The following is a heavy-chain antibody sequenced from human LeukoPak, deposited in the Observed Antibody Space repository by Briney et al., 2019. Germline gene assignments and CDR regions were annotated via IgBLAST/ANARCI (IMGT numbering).Heavy chain of an antibody. CDR3: ARDSRLLRYFAGPIDY. Sequence: SETLSLTCTVSGGSISSYYWSWIRQPAGKGLEWIGRIYTSGSTNYNPSLKSRVTMSVDTSKNQFSLKLSSVTAADTAVYYCARDSRLLRYFAGPIDYWGQGTLVTVSS. D-gene: IGHD3-9*01. CDR2: IYTSGST. J-gene: IGHJ4*02. V-gene: IGHV4-4*07. CDR1: GGSISSYY.